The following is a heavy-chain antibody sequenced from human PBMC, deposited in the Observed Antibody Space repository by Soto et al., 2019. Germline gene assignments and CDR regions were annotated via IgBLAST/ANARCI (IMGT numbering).Heavy chain of an antibody. CDR3: IPGGGSSYFYY. V-gene: IGHV3-15*07. J-gene: IGHJ4*02. CDR2: VKRKTDGGTT. Sequence: EVQLVESGGGLVKPGGSLRVSCADSGLTFTKAWINWVRQAPGKGLEWVGRVKRKTDGGTTDYAAHVRGRLTISRYDVTNTLYLQMNRLRTEDTAVYYCIPGGGSSYFYYRGQGTVVCVSS. CDR1: GLTFTKAW. D-gene: IGHD1-26*01.